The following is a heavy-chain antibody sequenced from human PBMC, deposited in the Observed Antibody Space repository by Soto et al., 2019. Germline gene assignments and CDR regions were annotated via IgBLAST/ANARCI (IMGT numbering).Heavy chain of an antibody. Sequence: GVSLRLSCAASGFTFSNYWMSWVRQAPGKWLEWVANIKQDGSQKWYVDSVKGRFTISRDNAKNSLYLQMNSLRAEDTAVYYCARGDYYDTSGPFSDAFDIWGRGTMVTVSS. CDR2: IKQDGSQK. CDR1: GFTFSNYW. J-gene: IGHJ3*02. D-gene: IGHD3-22*01. V-gene: IGHV3-7*04. CDR3: ARGDYYDTSGPFSDAFDI.